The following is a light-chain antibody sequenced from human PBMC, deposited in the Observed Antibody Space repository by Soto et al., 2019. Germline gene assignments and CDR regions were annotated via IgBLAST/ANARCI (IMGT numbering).Light chain of an antibody. CDR2: GVS. J-gene: IGKJ4*01. Sequence: EIVMTQSPVTLSASPGERATLSCRASQSVRSTYLAWYQQKPGQAPRLLIFGVSNRAAGIPARFSGSGSGTEFTLTISSLQSEDFAVYYCQQYGDWPLTFGGGTKVDIK. CDR3: QQYGDWPLT. CDR1: QSVRSTY. V-gene: IGKV3-15*01.